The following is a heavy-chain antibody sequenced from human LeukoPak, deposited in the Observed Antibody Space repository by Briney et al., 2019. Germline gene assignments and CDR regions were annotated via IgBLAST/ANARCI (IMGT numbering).Heavy chain of an antibody. Sequence: SETLSLTCTVSGGSIRSYYCSWIRQPPGKGLEWIGHSYFTGNPNYNPSLKSRVTISVDPPKNQFSLKLTSVTAADTAVYYCAGLRSTVAWASFDYWGQGILVTVSS. CDR2: SYFTGNP. J-gene: IGHJ4*02. V-gene: IGHV4-59*08. CDR1: GGSIRSYY. D-gene: IGHD4-23*01. CDR3: AGLRSTVAWASFDY.